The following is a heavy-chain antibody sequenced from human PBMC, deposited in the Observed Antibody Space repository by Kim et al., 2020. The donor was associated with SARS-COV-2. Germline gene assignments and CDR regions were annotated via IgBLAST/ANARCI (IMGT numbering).Heavy chain of an antibody. J-gene: IGHJ4*02. D-gene: IGHD3-22*01. Sequence: PVKGRFTISRDDSKNMLYLQMNSLKTEDTAVYYCTSHHCINIRVGVNSPDYWGQGTLVTVSS. CDR3: TSHHCINIRVGVNSPDY. V-gene: IGHV3-15*01.